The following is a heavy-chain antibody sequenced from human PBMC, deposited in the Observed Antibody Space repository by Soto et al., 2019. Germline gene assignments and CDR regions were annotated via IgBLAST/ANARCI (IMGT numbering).Heavy chain of an antibody. J-gene: IGHJ4*02. CDR1: GFTFSDYW. CDR3: AKDSTTPHFFDY. V-gene: IGHV3-30*18. D-gene: IGHD4-17*01. Sequence: GGSLRLSCAASGFTFSDYWMHWVRQAPGKGLEWVAIISRDGSNNYYADSVKGRFTISRDNSKNTLDLQMNSLRAEDTAVYYCAKDSTTPHFFDYWGPGTLVTVSS. CDR2: ISRDGSNN.